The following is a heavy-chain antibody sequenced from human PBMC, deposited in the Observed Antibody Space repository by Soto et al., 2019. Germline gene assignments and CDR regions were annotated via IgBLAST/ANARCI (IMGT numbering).Heavy chain of an antibody. CDR1: GGSISSSSYY. CDR2: IYYSGST. V-gene: IGHV4-39*01. J-gene: IGHJ6*02. CDR3: ARLITMKGLGMDV. D-gene: IGHD3-22*01. Sequence: PSETLSLTCTVSGGSISSSSYYWGWIRQPPGKGLEWIGSIYYSGSTYYNPSLKSRVTISVDTSKNQFSLKLSSVTAADTAVYYCARLITMKGLGMDVWGQGTTVTVS.